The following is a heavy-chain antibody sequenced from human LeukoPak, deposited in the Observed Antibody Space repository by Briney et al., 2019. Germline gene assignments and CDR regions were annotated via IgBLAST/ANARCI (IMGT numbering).Heavy chain of an antibody. CDR3: ARSNSRWCEIGDS. Sequence: SGGSLRLSCAASGFTCSIYSMNWVRQAPGKGLESVSYISSSSDKIYYADSVKGRFTISRDNAKNSLYLQMNSLRAEDTAVYFCARSNSRWCEIGDSWGQGALVTVSS. CDR1: GFTCSIYS. J-gene: IGHJ4*02. V-gene: IGHV3-48*01. CDR2: ISSSSDKI. D-gene: IGHD6-19*01.